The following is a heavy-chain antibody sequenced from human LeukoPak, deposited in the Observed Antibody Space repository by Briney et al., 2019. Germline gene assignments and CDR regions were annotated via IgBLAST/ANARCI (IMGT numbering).Heavy chain of an antibody. D-gene: IGHD4-17*01. CDR3: APIFGDYSDFDY. V-gene: IGHV4-34*01. CDR2: ITHSGST. CDR1: GGSFSSYY. J-gene: IGHJ4*01. Sequence: PSETLSLTCAVYGGSFSSYYWSWIRQPPGKGLEWIGEITHSGSTNYNPSLKSRVTISVDTSKNQFSLRQSSVTAADTAVYYCAPIFGDYSDFDYWGQGTLVTVSS.